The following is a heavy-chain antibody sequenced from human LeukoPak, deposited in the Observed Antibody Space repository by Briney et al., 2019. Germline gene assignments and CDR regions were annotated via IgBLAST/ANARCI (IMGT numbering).Heavy chain of an antibody. Sequence: ASVKVSCKASGYTFTSYDINWVRQATGQGLEWMGWMNPNSGNTGYAQKFQGRVTMTRNTSISTAYMELSSLRSEDTAVYYCARGEYLDYYYYGMDVWGKGTTVTVSS. J-gene: IGHJ6*04. CDR2: MNPNSGNT. V-gene: IGHV1-8*01. CDR3: ARGEYLDYYYYGMDV. D-gene: IGHD2/OR15-2a*01. CDR1: GYTFTSYD.